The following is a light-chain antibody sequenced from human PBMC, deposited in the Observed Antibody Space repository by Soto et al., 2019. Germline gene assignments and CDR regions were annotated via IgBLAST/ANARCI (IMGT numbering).Light chain of an antibody. Sequence: QSALTQPASVSGSPGQSITISCTGTSSDVGGYNYVSWYQHHPGKAPKLMIYEVTNRPSGISNRFSGSKSGNTASLTISGLQAEDEADYYCSSYTTNNTLDVVFGGGTKVTVL. CDR2: EVT. CDR1: SSDVGGYNY. V-gene: IGLV2-14*01. J-gene: IGLJ2*01. CDR3: SSYTTNNTLDVV.